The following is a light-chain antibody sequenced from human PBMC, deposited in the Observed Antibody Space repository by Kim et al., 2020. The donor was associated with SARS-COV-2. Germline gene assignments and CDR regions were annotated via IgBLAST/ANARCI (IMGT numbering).Light chain of an antibody. CDR2: GNN. CDR3: ASWDDSLNGVL. Sequence: GQRVTISCSGSSSNIRSNTETWYHQLPGTAPKLLIYGNNQRPSGVPDRFSGSKSGTSASLAISGLQSEDEADYYCASWDDSLNGVLFGGGTKVTVL. J-gene: IGLJ2*01. CDR1: SSNIRSNT. V-gene: IGLV1-44*01.